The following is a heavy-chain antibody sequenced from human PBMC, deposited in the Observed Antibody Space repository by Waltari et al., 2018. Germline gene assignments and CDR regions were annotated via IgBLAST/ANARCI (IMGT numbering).Heavy chain of an antibody. CDR1: GCPFSDYW. V-gene: IGHV3-74*01. Sequence: EVQLVESGGGLVQPGGSLRLSCAASGCPFSDYWMHWVRQVPGKGLLWVSHVNSAGTGSSYADSVKGRFTISRDNARNILYLQMNSLTVEDTAVYYCARDTPGDGIDYWGQGTLVTVSP. CDR2: VNSAGTGS. D-gene: IGHD2-21*01. J-gene: IGHJ4*02. CDR3: ARDTPGDGIDY.